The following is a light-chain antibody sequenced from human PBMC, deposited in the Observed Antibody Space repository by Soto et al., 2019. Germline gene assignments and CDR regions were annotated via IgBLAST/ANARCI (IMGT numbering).Light chain of an antibody. CDR2: DSS. Sequence: DIQLTQSPSSLSASVGDRITITCRASQSISTYLNWYQQKPGEAPTLLVYDSSTLQSGVPSRFSGSGFGADFTLTISGLQPEDLATYYCQSYNTARPTFGQGTRLENK. CDR1: QSISTY. CDR3: QSYNTARPT. J-gene: IGKJ5*01. V-gene: IGKV1-39*01.